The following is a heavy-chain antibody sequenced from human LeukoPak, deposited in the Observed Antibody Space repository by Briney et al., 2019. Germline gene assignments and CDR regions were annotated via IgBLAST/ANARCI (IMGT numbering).Heavy chain of an antibody. Sequence: GGSLRLSCAASGFXFSTYNINWVRQAPGKGHEWMGGFDPEDGETIYAQKFQGRVTMTEDTSTDTAYMELSSLRSEDTAVYYCATDRAAFDIWGQGTMVTVSS. CDR2: FDPEDGET. CDR3: ATDRAAFDI. J-gene: IGHJ3*02. V-gene: IGHV1-24*01. CDR1: GFXFSTYN.